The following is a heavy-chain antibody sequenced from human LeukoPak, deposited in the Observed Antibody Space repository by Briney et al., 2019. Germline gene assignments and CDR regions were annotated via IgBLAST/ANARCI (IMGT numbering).Heavy chain of an antibody. J-gene: IGHJ4*02. Sequence: LRLSCAASGFTLSDHYMDWIRQHPGKGLEWIGYIYYSGSTYYNPSLKSRVTISVDTSKNQFSLKLSSVTAADTAVYYCARGEMRQYYFDYWGQGTLVTVSS. CDR2: IYYSGST. CDR1: GFTLSDHY. CDR3: ARGEMRQYYFDY. D-gene: IGHD5-24*01. V-gene: IGHV4-31*02.